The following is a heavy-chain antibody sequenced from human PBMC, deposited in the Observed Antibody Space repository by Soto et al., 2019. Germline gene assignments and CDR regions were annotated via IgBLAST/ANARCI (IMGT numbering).Heavy chain of an antibody. CDR3: ARGYCRSTSCSYYYYYYVDV. CDR2: IIPILGIA. D-gene: IGHD2-2*01. CDR1: GGTFSSYT. Sequence: QVQLVQSGAEVKKPGSSVKVSCKASGGTFSSYTISWVRQAPGQGLEWMGRIIPILGIANYAQKLQGRVTITADKARSTASMELRSLGYEDTAVYYCARGYCRSTSCSYYYYYYVDVWGKGTTVTVSS. J-gene: IGHJ6*03. V-gene: IGHV1-69*02.